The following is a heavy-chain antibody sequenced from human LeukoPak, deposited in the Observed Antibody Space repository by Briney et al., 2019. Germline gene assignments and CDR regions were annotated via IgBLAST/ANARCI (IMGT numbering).Heavy chain of an antibody. V-gene: IGHV3-23*01. J-gene: IGHJ4*02. CDR3: AGDFDWLFGFDY. CDR2: ISGSGGST. Sequence: GGSLRLSCAASGFTFSSYAMSWVRQAPGKGLEWVSAISGSGGSTYYADSVKGRFTISRDNSKNTLYLQMNSLRAEDTAVYYCAGDFDWLFGFDYWGQGTLVTVSS. CDR1: GFTFSSYA. D-gene: IGHD3-9*01.